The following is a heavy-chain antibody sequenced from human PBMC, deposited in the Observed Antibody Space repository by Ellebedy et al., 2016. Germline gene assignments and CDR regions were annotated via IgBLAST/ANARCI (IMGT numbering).Heavy chain of an antibody. CDR1: GFTFSSYG. Sequence: GGSLRLXXAASGFTFSSYGMHWVRQAPGKGLEWVAVISYDGSNKYYADSVKGRFTISRDNAKNSLYLQMNSLRAEDTAVYYCASVLLDDFWSGYPYYMDVWGKGTTVTVSS. CDR3: ASVLLDDFWSGYPYYMDV. J-gene: IGHJ6*03. CDR2: ISYDGSNK. V-gene: IGHV3-30*03. D-gene: IGHD3-3*01.